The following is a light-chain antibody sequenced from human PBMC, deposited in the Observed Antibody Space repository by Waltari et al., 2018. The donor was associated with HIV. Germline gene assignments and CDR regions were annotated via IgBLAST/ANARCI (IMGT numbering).Light chain of an antibody. J-gene: IGKJ1*01. Sequence: DIHMTQSPSSLSASVGDRINMTCQASQTISNYLHWYQEIPGKVPKLLIYSASNLHSGVPSRFSGSGSGTDFTLTINSLQPEDFATYYCQQSYSSPWTFGQGTKVEV. CDR1: QTISNY. V-gene: IGKV1-39*01. CDR3: QQSYSSPWT. CDR2: SAS.